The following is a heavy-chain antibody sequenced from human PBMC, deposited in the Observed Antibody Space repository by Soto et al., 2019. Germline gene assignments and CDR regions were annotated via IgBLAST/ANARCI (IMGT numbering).Heavy chain of an antibody. CDR3: AREALLRLYYYYGMDV. D-gene: IGHD1-26*01. J-gene: IGHJ6*02. V-gene: IGHV1-18*01. Sequence: ASVEVSCTASGYTFASYGIIWVRQAPGQGLEWMGWISAYNGNTNYAQKLQGRVTMTTDTSTSTAYMELRSLRSDDTAVYYCAREALLRLYYYYGMDVWGQGTTVTVS. CDR1: GYTFASYG. CDR2: ISAYNGNT.